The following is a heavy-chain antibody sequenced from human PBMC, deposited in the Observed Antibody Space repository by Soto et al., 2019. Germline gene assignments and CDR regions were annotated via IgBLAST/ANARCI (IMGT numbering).Heavy chain of an antibody. J-gene: IGHJ5*02. CDR2: ISYDGSHK. V-gene: IGHV3-30*18. CDR3: AKAGGTSPFDP. CDR1: GFTFSSYG. Sequence: ESGGGVVQPGRSLRLSCAASGFTFSSYGMHWVRQAPGKGLEWVALISYDGSHKYYADSVKGRFTISRDNSKNTLYLQMNSLRAEDTAVYYCAKAGGTSPFDPWGQGTLVTVSS. D-gene: IGHD6-13*01.